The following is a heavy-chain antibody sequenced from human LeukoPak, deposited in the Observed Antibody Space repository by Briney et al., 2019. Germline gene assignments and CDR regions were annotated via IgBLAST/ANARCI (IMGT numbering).Heavy chain of an antibody. CDR3: AAVVGSGTPYFDY. V-gene: IGHV4-61*01. D-gene: IGHD1/OR15-1a*01. Sequence: SETLSLTCTVSGGSISSGFYYWGWIRQTPGKGLEWIGYMYYTGSTKYNPSLKSRVSISVDTSKNQFSLTLTSVTAADTAVYYCAAVVGSGTPYFDYWGQGTLVTVSS. J-gene: IGHJ4*02. CDR1: GGSISSGFYY. CDR2: MYYTGST.